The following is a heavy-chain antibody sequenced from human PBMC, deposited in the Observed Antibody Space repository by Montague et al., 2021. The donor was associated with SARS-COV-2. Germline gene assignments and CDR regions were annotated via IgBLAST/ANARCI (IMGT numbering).Heavy chain of an antibody. CDR2: INHSGST. J-gene: IGHJ4*02. Sequence: SETLSLTCAVYGGSFSGYYWSWIRQPPGKGLEWIREINHSGSTKYNPSLKSRVTISVDTSKNQFSLKLSSVTAADTAVYYCARGTKGVFTYDYDSSGYASDYWGQGTLVTVSS. D-gene: IGHD3-22*01. V-gene: IGHV4-34*01. CDR3: ARGTKGVFTYDYDSSGYASDY. CDR1: GGSFSGYY.